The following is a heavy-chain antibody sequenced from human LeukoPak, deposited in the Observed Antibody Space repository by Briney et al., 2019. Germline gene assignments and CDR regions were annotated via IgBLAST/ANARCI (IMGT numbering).Heavy chain of an antibody. J-gene: IGHJ4*02. CDR2: IYTSGST. Sequence: SETLSLTCSVSGYSMSSGYYWSWIRQPAGKGLEWIGRIYTSGSTNYNPSLKSRVTMSVDTSKNQFSLKLSSVTAADTAVYYCARASYSYDINGWVPFDYWGQGTLVTVSS. V-gene: IGHV4-4*07. CDR3: ARASYSYDINGWVPFDY. CDR1: GYSMSSGYY. D-gene: IGHD3-22*01.